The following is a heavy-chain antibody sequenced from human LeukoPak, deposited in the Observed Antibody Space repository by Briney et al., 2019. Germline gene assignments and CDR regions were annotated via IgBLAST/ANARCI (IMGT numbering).Heavy chain of an antibody. V-gene: IGHV4-4*07. CDR1: GGSFSNYY. CDR2: IYTSGST. CDR3: ARQPPQYYGMDV. J-gene: IGHJ6*02. Sequence: SETLSLTCAVSGGSFSNYYWSWIRQPAGKGLEWIGRIYTSGSTNYNPSVKSRVTMSVDTSNNRFSLKLTSVTAADTAVYYCARQPPQYYGMDVWGQGTTVTVSS. D-gene: IGHD1-14*01.